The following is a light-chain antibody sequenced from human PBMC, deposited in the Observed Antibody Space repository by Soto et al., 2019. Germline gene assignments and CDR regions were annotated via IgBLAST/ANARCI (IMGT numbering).Light chain of an antibody. CDR2: TAS. CDR1: QSISSW. V-gene: IGKV1-5*03. Sequence: DIQMTQSPSTLSASVGDRVTITCRASQSISSWLAWYQQKPGKAPKLLIYTASSLKSGVPSRFSGSGSRTEFTLTISSLQPDDFATYYCQQYNSYSRETFGQGTKVEIK. CDR3: QQYNSYSRET. J-gene: IGKJ1*01.